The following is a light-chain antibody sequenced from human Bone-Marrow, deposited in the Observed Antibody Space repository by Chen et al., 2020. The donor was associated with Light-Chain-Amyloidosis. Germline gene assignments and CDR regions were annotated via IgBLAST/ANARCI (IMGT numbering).Light chain of an antibody. J-gene: IGLJ1*01. Sequence: QSLLTQPPSVSGAPGQRGTISCTGNRANFWAGSAVHWYQQLPGKAPKRLISTNSDRPSGVPDRCSGSKSGASASLAITGPQADDEGDYSCQSYDGDLRLSVFGTGTKVTVL. CDR1: RANFWAGSA. CDR2: TNS. V-gene: IGLV1-40*01. CDR3: QSYDGDLRLSV.